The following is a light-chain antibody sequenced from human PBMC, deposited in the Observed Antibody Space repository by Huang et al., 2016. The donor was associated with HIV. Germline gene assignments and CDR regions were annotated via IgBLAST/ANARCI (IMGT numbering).Light chain of an antibody. CDR1: QGIGNS. CDR2: ATS. Sequence: TQSPSSLSASVGDRVTITCRASQGIGNSLAWYQQKPEKAPRLLLYATSTLESGVPSRFSGSGSGTHYTLTINTLQPEDIASYYCQQYHSLPWTFGQGTKVEIK. J-gene: IGKJ1*01. V-gene: IGKV1-NL1*01. CDR3: QQYHSLPWT.